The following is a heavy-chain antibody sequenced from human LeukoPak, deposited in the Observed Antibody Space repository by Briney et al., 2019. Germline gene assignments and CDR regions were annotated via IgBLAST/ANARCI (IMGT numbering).Heavy chain of an antibody. Sequence: SETLSLTCAVYGGSFSGYYWSWIRQPPGKGLEWIGEINHSGSTNYNPSLKSRVTISVDTSKNQFSLKLSSVAAADTAVYYCAGGPALLPWGSGGYYFDYWGQGTLVTVSS. CDR1: GGSFSGYY. V-gene: IGHV4-34*01. CDR2: INHSGST. D-gene: IGHD7-27*01. CDR3: AGGPALLPWGSGGYYFDY. J-gene: IGHJ4*02.